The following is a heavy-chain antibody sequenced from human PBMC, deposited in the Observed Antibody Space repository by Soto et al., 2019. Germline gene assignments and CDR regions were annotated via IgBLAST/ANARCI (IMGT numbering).Heavy chain of an antibody. CDR2: VSVSGGST. D-gene: IGHD1-20*01. Sequence: EVQLLESGGGLVQPGGSLRLSCAASGFTFSSYAMSWVRQAPGKGLEWISAVSVSGGSTYYADSVKGRFTISRDNSKDTLYLQMNNLRAEDRAVYYCAKPPDYNWNDYWGQGTLVTVSS. CDR3: AKPPDYNWNDY. CDR1: GFTFSSYA. V-gene: IGHV3-23*01. J-gene: IGHJ4*02.